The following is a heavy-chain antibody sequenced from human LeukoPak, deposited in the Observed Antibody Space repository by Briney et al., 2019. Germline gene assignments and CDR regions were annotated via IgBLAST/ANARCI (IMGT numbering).Heavy chain of an antibody. V-gene: IGHV4-31*03. Sequence: SQTLSLTCTVSGGSISSGGYYWSWIRQHPRKGLEWIGYIYYSGSTYYNPSLKSRVTISVDTSKNQFSLKLSSVTAADTAVYYCGRMGGGRDGYNYNFDYWGQGTLVTVSS. D-gene: IGHD5-24*01. CDR3: GRMGGGRDGYNYNFDY. CDR1: GGSISSGGYY. CDR2: IYYSGST. J-gene: IGHJ4*02.